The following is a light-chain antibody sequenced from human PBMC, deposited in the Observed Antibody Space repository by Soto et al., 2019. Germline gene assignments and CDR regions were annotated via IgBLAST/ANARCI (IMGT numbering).Light chain of an antibody. CDR1: QSINSW. CDR2: EAS. Sequence: TLSASVGDRGTITCRASQSINSWLAWYQQKSGKAPKLLIYEASGLESGVPSRFSGSGSGTDFTLIISSLQAEDVAAYYCQQYYINPLTFGGGTKVDIK. CDR3: QQYYINPLT. V-gene: IGKV1-5*03. J-gene: IGKJ4*01.